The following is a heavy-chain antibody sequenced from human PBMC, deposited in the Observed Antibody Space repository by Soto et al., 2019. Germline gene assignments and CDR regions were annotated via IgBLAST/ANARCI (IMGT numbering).Heavy chain of an antibody. CDR2: IKEDGSEE. CDR1: GLTFSGYW. J-gene: IGHJ6*02. V-gene: IGHV3-7*03. D-gene: IGHD3-3*01. CDR3: VRETGYYDFWSLGYYGMDV. Sequence: EVHLVESGGGLVQPGGSLRLSCAASGLTFSGYWMSWVRQAPGKGLEWVANIKEDGSEENYVDSLKGRFTISRDNAKNSLYLQMNNLRAEDTAIYYCVRETGYYDFWSLGYYGMDVWGQGTTVTVSS.